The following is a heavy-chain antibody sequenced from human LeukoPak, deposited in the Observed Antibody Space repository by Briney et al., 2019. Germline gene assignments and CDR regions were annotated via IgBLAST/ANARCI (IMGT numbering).Heavy chain of an antibody. Sequence: GASVKVSCKASGYTFTSYGISWVRQAPGQGLEWMGWISAHNGNTNYAQKLQGRVTMTTDTSTSTAYMELRSLRSDDTAVYYCARVRDSSGWYYFDYWGQGTLVTVSS. J-gene: IGHJ4*02. CDR1: GYTFTSYG. V-gene: IGHV1-18*01. CDR2: ISAHNGNT. D-gene: IGHD6-19*01. CDR3: ARVRDSSGWYYFDY.